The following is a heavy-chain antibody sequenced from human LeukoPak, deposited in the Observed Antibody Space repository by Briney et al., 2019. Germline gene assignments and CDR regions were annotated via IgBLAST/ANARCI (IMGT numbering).Heavy chain of an antibody. J-gene: IGHJ6*03. Sequence: ASVKVSCKASGGTFSSYAISWVRQATGQGLEWMGWMNPNSGNTGYAQKFQGRVTITRNTSISTAYMELSSLRSEDTAVYYCARCVSEYYYYMDVWGKGTTVTVSS. CDR1: GGTFSSYA. V-gene: IGHV1-8*03. CDR3: ARCVSEYYYYMDV. CDR2: MNPNSGNT.